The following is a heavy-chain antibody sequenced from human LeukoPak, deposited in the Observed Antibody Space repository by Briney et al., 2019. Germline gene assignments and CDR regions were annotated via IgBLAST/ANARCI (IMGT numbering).Heavy chain of an antibody. CDR1: GFTFSTYA. J-gene: IGHJ5*02. CDR2: ISGSGTP. Sequence: PGGSLRLSCEASGFTFSTYALGWFRQAPGKGLEWVSGISGSGTPYYAASVKGRFTISRDSSKDTLYLQMNSLRAEDTAVYYCAKGCLCYSGLSSWFDPWGQGTLVTVSS. D-gene: IGHD2-15*01. CDR3: AKGCLCYSGLSSWFDP. V-gene: IGHV3-23*01.